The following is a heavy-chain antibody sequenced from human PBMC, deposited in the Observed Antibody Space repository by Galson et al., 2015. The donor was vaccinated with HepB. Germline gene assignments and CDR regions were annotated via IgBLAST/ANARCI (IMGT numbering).Heavy chain of an antibody. CDR3: AKEGPAMIVNN. J-gene: IGHJ4*02. Sequence: SLRLSCAASGFTFSSYGMHWVRQAPGKGLEWVAVISYDGSNKYYAGSVKGRFTISRDNSKNTLYLQMNSLRAEDTAVYYCAKEGPAMIVNNWGQGTLVTVSS. V-gene: IGHV3-30*18. CDR1: GFTFSSYG. CDR2: ISYDGSNK. D-gene: IGHD3-22*01.